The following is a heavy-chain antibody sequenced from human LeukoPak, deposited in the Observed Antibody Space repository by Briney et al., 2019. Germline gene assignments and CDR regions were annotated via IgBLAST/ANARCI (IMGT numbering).Heavy chain of an antibody. CDR1: GGSISSTNYY. CDR3: ARTVPAAIWVYYFDY. V-gene: IGHV4-39*07. D-gene: IGHD2-2*02. Sequence: PSETLSLTCNLSGGSISSTNYYWGWIRQAPGKGLEWLGNVYYTGTTYYNPSLKSRLTISVDTSNNQFSLRLSSVTAADTAIYYCARTVPAAIWVYYFDYWGQGTLVTVSS. J-gene: IGHJ4*02. CDR2: VYYTGTT.